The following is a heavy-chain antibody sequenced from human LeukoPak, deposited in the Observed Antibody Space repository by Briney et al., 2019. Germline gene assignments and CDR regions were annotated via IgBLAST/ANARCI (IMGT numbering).Heavy chain of an antibody. CDR3: AISTSDNN. CDR2: MDPSGTQK. J-gene: IGHJ4*02. Sequence: GGSLRLSCAASGFTFHGSWMNWVRQVPGKGLEWVANMDPSGTQKRYVDSVRGRFTISKDNSGTSFYLETSSLTVDDTAIYYCAISTSDNNWGQGTLVTVSS. CDR1: GFTFHGSW. D-gene: IGHD5-24*01. V-gene: IGHV3-7*01.